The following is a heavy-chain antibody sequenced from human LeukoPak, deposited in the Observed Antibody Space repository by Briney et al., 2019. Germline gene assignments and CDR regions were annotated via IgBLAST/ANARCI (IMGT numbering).Heavy chain of an antibody. CDR1: GFTFSSYA. CDR3: ARDGADAGAFDI. J-gene: IGHJ3*02. CDR2: ISYDGSNK. D-gene: IGHD3-16*01. Sequence: GGSLRLSCAASGFTFSSYAMHWVRQAPGKGLEWVAVISYDGSNKYYADSVKGRFTISRDNSKNTLYLQMNSLRAEDTAVYYCARDGADAGAFDIWGQGTTVTVSS. V-gene: IGHV3-30-3*01.